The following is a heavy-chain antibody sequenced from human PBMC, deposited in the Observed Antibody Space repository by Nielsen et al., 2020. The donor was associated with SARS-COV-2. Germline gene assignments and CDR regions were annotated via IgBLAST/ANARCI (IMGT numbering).Heavy chain of an antibody. Sequence: GESLKISCAASGFTFSDYYMSWIRQAPGKGLEWVSYISSSGSTIYYADSVKGRFTISRDNAKNSLYLQMNSLRAEDTAVYYCAREPMATVTPLDYWGQGTLVTVSS. CDR3: AREPMATVTPLDY. J-gene: IGHJ4*02. CDR2: ISSSGSTI. V-gene: IGHV3-11*01. CDR1: GFTFSDYY. D-gene: IGHD4-17*01.